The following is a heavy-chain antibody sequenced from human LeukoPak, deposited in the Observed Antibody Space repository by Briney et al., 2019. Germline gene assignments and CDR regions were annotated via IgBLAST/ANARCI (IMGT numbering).Heavy chain of an antibody. D-gene: IGHD6-13*01. Sequence: ASVKVSCKASGYTFTGYYMHWVRQAPGQGLEWMGWINPNSGGTNYAQKFQGRVTMTRDTSISKAYMELSRLRSDDTAVYYCARVPIAAAGYYYYYMDVWGKGTTVTVSS. CDR3: ARVPIAAAGYYYYYMDV. J-gene: IGHJ6*03. CDR2: INPNSGGT. V-gene: IGHV1-2*02. CDR1: GYTFTGYY.